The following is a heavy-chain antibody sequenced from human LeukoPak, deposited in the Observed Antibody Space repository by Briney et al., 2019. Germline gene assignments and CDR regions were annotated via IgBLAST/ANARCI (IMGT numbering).Heavy chain of an antibody. J-gene: IGHJ3*02. CDR2: ISSSGSTI. CDR3: ARSGRGGAFDI. V-gene: IGHV3-48*03. CDR1: GFTFSSYE. Sequence: GGSLRLSCAASGFTFSSYEMHWVRQAPGKGLEWVSYISSSGSTIYYADSVKGRFTISGDNAKNTLYLQMNSLRAEDTAVYYCARSGRGGAFDIWGQGTMVTVSS. D-gene: IGHD1-26*01.